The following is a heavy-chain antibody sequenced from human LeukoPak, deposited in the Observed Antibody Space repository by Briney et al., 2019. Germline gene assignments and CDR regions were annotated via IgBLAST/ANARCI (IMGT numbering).Heavy chain of an antibody. CDR3: VRGDYGDYTLFDY. V-gene: IGHV3-53*01. CDR1: GFTVSSNY. J-gene: IGHJ4*02. CDR2: IYSGGST. D-gene: IGHD4-17*01. Sequence: PGGSLRLSCAASGFTVSSNYMSWVRQAPGKGLEWVSVIYSGGSTYYADSVKGRFTISRDNSKNTLCLQMNSLRAEDTAVYYCVRGDYGDYTLFDYWGQGTLVTVSS.